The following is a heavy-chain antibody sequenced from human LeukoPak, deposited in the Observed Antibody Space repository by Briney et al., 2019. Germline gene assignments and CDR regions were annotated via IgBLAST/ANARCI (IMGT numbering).Heavy chain of an antibody. J-gene: IGHJ3*02. D-gene: IGHD5-18*01. CDR3: AGVDAAMPDAFDI. V-gene: IGHV3-21*01. Sequence: GGSLRLSCATSGFTFSAYSMNWVRQAPGKGLEWVSSISGSSIYINYADSVKGRFTISRDNSKNTLYLQMNSLRADDTAVYYCAGVDAAMPDAFDIWGQGTTVTVSS. CDR2: ISGSSIYI. CDR1: GFTFSAYS.